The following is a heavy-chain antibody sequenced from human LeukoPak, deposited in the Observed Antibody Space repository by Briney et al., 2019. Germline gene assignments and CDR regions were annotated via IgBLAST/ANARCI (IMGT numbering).Heavy chain of an antibody. D-gene: IGHD3-9*01. Sequence: PSETLSLTCTVSGGSISSSSYYWGWIRQPPGKGLEWIGSIYYSGNTYYNPSLKSRVTISVDTSKNQFSLKLSSVTAADTAVYYCARGPRRYFDRLPSDYWGQGTLVTVSS. J-gene: IGHJ4*02. CDR1: GGSISSSSYY. V-gene: IGHV4-39*01. CDR2: IYYSGNT. CDR3: ARGPRRYFDRLPSDY.